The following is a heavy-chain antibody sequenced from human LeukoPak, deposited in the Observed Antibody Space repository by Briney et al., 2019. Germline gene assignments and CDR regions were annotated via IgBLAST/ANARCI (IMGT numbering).Heavy chain of an antibody. Sequence: PGGSLRLSCAASGFTFSSYSMNWVRQAPGKGLEWVSSISSSSTYIYYADSVKGRFTVSRDNAKNSLYLQMNSLRAEDTAVYYCARDWCSGGSCYSSFDYWGQGTLVTVSS. V-gene: IGHV3-21*01. CDR1: GFTFSSYS. CDR3: ARDWCSGGSCYSSFDY. CDR2: ISSSSTYI. J-gene: IGHJ4*02. D-gene: IGHD2-15*01.